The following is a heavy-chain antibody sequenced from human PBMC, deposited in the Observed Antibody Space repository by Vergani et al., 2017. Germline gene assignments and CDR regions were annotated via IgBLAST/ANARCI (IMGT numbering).Heavy chain of an antibody. CDR2: IIPIFGIA. J-gene: IGHJ4*02. Sequence: QVQLVQSGAEVKKPGSSVKVSCKASGGTFSSYAISWVRQAPGQGLEWMGGIIPIFGIANYAQKFQGRVTITAGKSTSTAYMELSSLRSEDTAVYYCARERGDTATGYFDYWGQGTLVTVSS. D-gene: IGHD5-18*01. CDR1: GGTFSSYA. V-gene: IGHV1-69*17. CDR3: ARERGDTATGYFDY.